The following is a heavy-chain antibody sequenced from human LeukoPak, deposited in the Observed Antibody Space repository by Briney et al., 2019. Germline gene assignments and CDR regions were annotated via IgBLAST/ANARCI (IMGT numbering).Heavy chain of an antibody. CDR1: GFTFGGYW. Sequence: GGSLRLSCAASGFTFGGYWMHWVRQAPGKGLVWVSRIKSDGSSANYADSVKGRFTISRDNAKNTLYLQMNSLRAEDTAVYYCAREEYDDLGYWGQGTLVTVS. CDR2: IKSDGSSA. J-gene: IGHJ4*02. V-gene: IGHV3-74*01. D-gene: IGHD3-3*01. CDR3: AREEYDDLGY.